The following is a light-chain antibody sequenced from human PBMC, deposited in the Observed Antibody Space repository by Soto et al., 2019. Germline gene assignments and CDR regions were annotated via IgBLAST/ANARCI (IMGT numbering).Light chain of an antibody. CDR2: DAS. J-gene: IGKJ3*01. CDR1: QSVSSS. Sequence: EIVLTQSPDTLSLSPGERATLSCRASQSVSSSLAWYQQKPGQAPRLLIYDASNRATGIPARFSGSGSGTDFPLTISSLEPEEFAVYYCQQRSNWPPEVTFGPGTQVDI. V-gene: IGKV3-11*01. CDR3: QQRSNWPPEVT.